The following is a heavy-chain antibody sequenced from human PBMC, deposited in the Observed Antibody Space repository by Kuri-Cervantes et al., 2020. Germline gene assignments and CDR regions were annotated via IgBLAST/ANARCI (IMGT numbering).Heavy chain of an antibody. CDR2: INTNTGNP. CDR3: ARVRRFGGQHFDY. D-gene: IGHD3-10*01. CDR1: GYSLGNYG. J-gene: IGHJ4*02. V-gene: IGHV7-4-1*02. Sequence: ASVKVSCKASGYSLGNYGINWVRQAPGQGPEWMGWINTNTGNPAYAQGFTGRFVFSLDTSVSTAYLKISSLEPEDSAVYYCARVRRFGGQHFDYWGQGTLVTVSS.